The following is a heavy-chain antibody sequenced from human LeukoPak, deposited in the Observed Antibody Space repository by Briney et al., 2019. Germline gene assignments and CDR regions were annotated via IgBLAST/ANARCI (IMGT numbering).Heavy chain of an antibody. CDR1: VYTLTELS. D-gene: IGHD4-23*01. V-gene: IGHV1-24*01. Sequence: ASVKVSCEFSVYTLTELSMHWVRQAPGKGLEGMGGFDHEDGETINTQKFQGRVTMTEDTSTETAYMELSSLRSEDTAVYFCAAGTTVVTKQFGAFDIWGQGTMVTVSS. J-gene: IGHJ3*02. CDR3: AAGTTVVTKQFGAFDI. CDR2: FDHEDGET.